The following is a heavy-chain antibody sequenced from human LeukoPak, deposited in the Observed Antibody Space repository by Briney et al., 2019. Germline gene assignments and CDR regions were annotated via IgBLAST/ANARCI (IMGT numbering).Heavy chain of an antibody. Sequence: SETLSLTCSVSGGSITSYYWSWIRQPPGKGLEWIGYIYYSGTTNYNPSLKSRVTISVDTSKNQFSLKLSSVTAADTAVYYCAREDYCSGGSCYSGYFQHWGQGTLVTVSS. D-gene: IGHD2-15*01. V-gene: IGHV4-59*01. CDR2: IYYSGTT. CDR3: AREDYCSGGSCYSGYFQH. CDR1: GGSITSYY. J-gene: IGHJ1*01.